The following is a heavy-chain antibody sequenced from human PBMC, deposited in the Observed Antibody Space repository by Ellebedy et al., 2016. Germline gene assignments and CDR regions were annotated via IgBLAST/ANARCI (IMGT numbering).Heavy chain of an antibody. CDR1: GYSISSGYY. D-gene: IGHD2-2*02. J-gene: IGHJ3*02. V-gene: IGHV4-38-2*02. CDR3: AREVVVPAAIGADAFDI. Sequence: SETLSLXXTVSGYSISSGYYWGWIRQPPGKGLEWIGRIYTSGSTNYNPSLKSRVTMSVDTSKNQFSLKLSSVTAADTAVYYCAREVVVPAAIGADAFDIWGQGTMVTVSS. CDR2: IYTSGST.